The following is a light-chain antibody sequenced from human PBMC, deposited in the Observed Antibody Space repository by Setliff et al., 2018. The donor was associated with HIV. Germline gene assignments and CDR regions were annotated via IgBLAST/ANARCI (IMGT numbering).Light chain of an antibody. CDR3: CSYAGSRIFYV. CDR1: SSDVGSYNL. V-gene: IGLV2-23*02. J-gene: IGLJ1*01. CDR2: EVS. Sequence: QSVLTQPASVSGSPGQSITISCTGTSSDVGSYNLVSCYQQHPGKAPKLMIYEVSKRPSGVSNRFSGSKSGNTASLTISGLQAEDEADYYCCSYAGSRIFYVFGTGTKVTVL.